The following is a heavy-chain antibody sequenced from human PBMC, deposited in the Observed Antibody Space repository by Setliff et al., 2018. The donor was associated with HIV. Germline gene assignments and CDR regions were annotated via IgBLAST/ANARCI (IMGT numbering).Heavy chain of an antibody. CDR1: GGSISSSNYY. J-gene: IGHJ4*02. D-gene: IGHD3-9*01. V-gene: IGHV4-39*01. Sequence: SETLSLTCTISGGSISSSNYYWGWIRQPPGKGLEWIGTISYTGSTYYDPSLKSRVTISLDTSKNQFFLKLSSVTAPDTAIYYCARQTWEYYDTLTGYYRSPKNFDSWGQGTLVTVSS. CDR3: ARQTWEYYDTLTGYYRSPKNFDS. CDR2: ISYTGST.